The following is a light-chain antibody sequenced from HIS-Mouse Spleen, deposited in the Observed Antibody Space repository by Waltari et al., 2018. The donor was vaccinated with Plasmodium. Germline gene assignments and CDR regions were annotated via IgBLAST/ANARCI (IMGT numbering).Light chain of an antibody. CDR3: QQRSNWPRVLT. Sequence: EIVLTQSPATLSLSPGERATLSCRASQSVSSYLAWYQQKPGQAPRLLIYDASNGATGIPARFSGSGSGTDFTLTISSLEPEDFAVYYCQQRSNWPRVLTFGGGTKVESK. V-gene: IGKV3-11*01. J-gene: IGKJ4*01. CDR2: DAS. CDR1: QSVSSY.